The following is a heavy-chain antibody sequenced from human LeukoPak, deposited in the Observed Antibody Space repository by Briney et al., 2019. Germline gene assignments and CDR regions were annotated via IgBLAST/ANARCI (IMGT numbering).Heavy chain of an antibody. CDR3: AKEFLPLTRLGALSLLD. V-gene: IGHV3-33*06. D-gene: IGHD3-16*02. J-gene: IGHJ4*02. Sequence: GGSLRLSCAASGFTFSSYGMQWVRPAPGRGLEWVGVIWYDGSIEYSADSVKGRFTISRDNSKNTLYLQMNSLRVEDTAVYYCAKEFLPLTRLGALSLLDWGQGTLVTVSS. CDR1: GFTFSSYG. CDR2: IWYDGSIE.